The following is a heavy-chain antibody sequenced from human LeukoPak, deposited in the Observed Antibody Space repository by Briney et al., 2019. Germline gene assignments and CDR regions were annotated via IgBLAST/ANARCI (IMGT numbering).Heavy chain of an antibody. V-gene: IGHV3-23*01. Sequence: GGSLRLSCAASGFTFSSYAMSWVRQAPGKGLEWVSGISGGGIATYYADSVKGRFTISRDNSKNTIYVQMNSLREDDTAVYFCAKGSGSGTQLPSARFDYWGQGTLVTVSS. J-gene: IGHJ4*02. CDR2: ISGGGIAT. CDR3: AKGSGSGTQLPSARFDY. D-gene: IGHD3-10*01. CDR1: GFTFSSYA.